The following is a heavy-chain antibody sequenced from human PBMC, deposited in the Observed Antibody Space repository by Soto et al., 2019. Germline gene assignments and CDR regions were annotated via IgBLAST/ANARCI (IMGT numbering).Heavy chain of an antibody. V-gene: IGHV4-61*01. CDR3: ARVPLGYRRSHYFDF. J-gene: IGHJ4*02. Sequence: SETLSLTCTVSGASVSSGSFYWSWIRQPPRKGLEWIGVIYDNRTFNYNASLKSRVTISVDTSPHQFSLQLSSVTAPAPALYSCARVPLGYRRSHYFDFWGQGPLVTVSS. CDR2: IYDNRTF. D-gene: IGHD6-6*01. CDR1: GASVSSGSFY.